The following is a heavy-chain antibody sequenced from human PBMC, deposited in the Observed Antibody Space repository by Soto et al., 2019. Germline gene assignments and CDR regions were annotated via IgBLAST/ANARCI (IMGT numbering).Heavy chain of an antibody. CDR2: ISYDGSNK. J-gene: IGHJ4*02. Sequence: GGSLRLSCAASGFTFSSYGMHWVRQAPGKGLEWVAVISYDGSNKYYADSVKGRFTISRDNSKNTLYLQMNSLRAEDTAVYYCAKDRVVLVPAAMRYYFDYWGQGTLVTVSS. D-gene: IGHD2-2*01. CDR3: AKDRVVLVPAAMRYYFDY. V-gene: IGHV3-30*18. CDR1: GFTFSSYG.